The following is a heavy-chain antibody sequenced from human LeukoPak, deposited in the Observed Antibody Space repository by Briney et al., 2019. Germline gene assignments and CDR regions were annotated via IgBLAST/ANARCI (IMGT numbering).Heavy chain of an antibody. CDR2: IIPIFGTA. CDR3: ARDRDWAGYSYGFYY. CDR1: GGTFSSYA. V-gene: IGHV1-69*13. J-gene: IGHJ4*02. Sequence: ASVTVSCKASGGTFSSYAISWVRQAPGQGLEWMGGIIPIFGTANYAQKFQGRVTITADESTSTAYMELSSLRSEDTAVYYCARDRDWAGYSYGFYYWGQGTLVTVSS. D-gene: IGHD5-18*01.